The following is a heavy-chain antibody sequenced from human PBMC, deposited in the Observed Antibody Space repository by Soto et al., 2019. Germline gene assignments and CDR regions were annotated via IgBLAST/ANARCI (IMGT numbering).Heavy chain of an antibody. CDR2: ISGSGGST. V-gene: IGHV3-23*01. Sequence: EVQLLESGGGLVQPGGSLRLSCAASGFTFSSYAMSWVRQAPGKGLEWVSAISGSGGSTYYADSVKGRFTISRDNSKNTLYLQMNSLRAEDTAVYYCAKDPRPIYDFWSGYIDYWGQGTLVTVSS. J-gene: IGHJ4*02. CDR3: AKDPRPIYDFWSGYIDY. CDR1: GFTFSSYA. D-gene: IGHD3-3*01.